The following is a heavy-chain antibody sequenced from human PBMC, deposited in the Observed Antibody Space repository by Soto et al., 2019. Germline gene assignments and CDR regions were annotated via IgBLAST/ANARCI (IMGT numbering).Heavy chain of an antibody. V-gene: IGHV3-23*01. CDR3: VKKIAGTSTSGAYWYFDL. CDR1: GFTFSSFA. Sequence: EVQLLESGGGLVQPGGSLRLSCAASGFTFSSFAMNWVRQAPGKGLEWVSGITGGGDSTFYADSVKGRFTISRVQSKNTVYLQMNSLRAEDSAVYYCVKKIAGTSTSGAYWYFDLWGRGTLVTDSS. D-gene: IGHD1-26*01. CDR2: ITGGGDST. J-gene: IGHJ2*01.